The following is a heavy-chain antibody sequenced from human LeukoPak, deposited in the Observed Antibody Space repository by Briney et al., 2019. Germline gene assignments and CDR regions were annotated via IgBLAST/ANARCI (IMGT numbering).Heavy chain of an antibody. Sequence: ASVKVSCKASGGTFSSYAISWVRQAPGQGLEWMGGIIPIFGTANYAQKLQGRVTMTTDTSTSTAYMELRSLRSDDTAVYYCARAPGYCSGGSCYFYFDYWGQGTLVTVSS. CDR1: GGTFSSYA. CDR2: IIPIFGTA. J-gene: IGHJ4*02. D-gene: IGHD2-15*01. V-gene: IGHV1-69*05. CDR3: ARAPGYCSGGSCYFYFDY.